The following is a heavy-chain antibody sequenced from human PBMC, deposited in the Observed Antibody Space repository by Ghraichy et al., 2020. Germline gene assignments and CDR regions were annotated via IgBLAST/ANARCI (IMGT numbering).Heavy chain of an antibody. V-gene: IGHV3-23*01. D-gene: IGHD2-21*02. J-gene: IGHJ4*02. CDR2: ISGSGAGT. CDR3: APNGRCGGDCYYFDY. CDR1: GFTFSTYA. Sequence: GALNISCAASGFTFSTYAMSWVRQAPGKGLEWVSSISGSGAGTYYADSVKGRFTISRDNSKSTLYLQMNSLRAEDTAVYYCAPNGRCGGDCYYFDYWGQGTLVTVSS.